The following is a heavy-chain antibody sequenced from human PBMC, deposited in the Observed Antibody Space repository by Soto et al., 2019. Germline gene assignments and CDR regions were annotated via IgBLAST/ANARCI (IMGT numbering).Heavy chain of an antibody. CDR2: MSGGGGSR. V-gene: IGHV3-23*01. Sequence: EVQLLESGGGLVQPGGSLRLSCEASGFTISTYCMSWVRQAPGKGLEWVSGMSGGGGSRNYKDSVKGRFTISSDNSKNTLYLQMNSLRAEDTAVYYCAKVERYSSPLAILWRQGTLVT. J-gene: IGHJ4*02. CDR3: AKVERYSSPLAIL. D-gene: IGHD6-13*01. CDR1: GFTISTYC.